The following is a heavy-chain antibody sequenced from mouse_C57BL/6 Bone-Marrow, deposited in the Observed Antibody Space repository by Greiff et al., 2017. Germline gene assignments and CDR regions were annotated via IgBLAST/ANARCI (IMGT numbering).Heavy chain of an antibody. CDR3: ARKATVVAHWYFDV. J-gene: IGHJ1*03. V-gene: IGHV1-64*01. CDR1: GYTFTSYW. D-gene: IGHD1-1*01. Sequence: VQLQQPGAELVKPGASVKLSCKASGYTFTSYWMHWVKQRPGQGLEWIGTIHPNSGSTNYNEKFKSKATLTVDKSSSTAYMQLSSLTSEDSAVYYSARKATVVAHWYFDVWGTGTTVTVSS. CDR2: IHPNSGST.